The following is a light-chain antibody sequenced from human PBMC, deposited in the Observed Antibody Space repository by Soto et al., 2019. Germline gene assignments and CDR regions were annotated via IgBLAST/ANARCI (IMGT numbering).Light chain of an antibody. Sequence: QSVLTQPPSVSGAPGQRGTISCTGSSSNIGAGYDVHWYQQLPGTAPQLLIYGNNNRPSGVPDRFSGSKSGTSASLAITGRQAEDETDYYCQSYDSSLSGHVVFGGGTKLTVL. CDR1: SSNIGAGYD. CDR2: GNN. V-gene: IGLV1-40*01. CDR3: QSYDSSLSGHVV. J-gene: IGLJ2*01.